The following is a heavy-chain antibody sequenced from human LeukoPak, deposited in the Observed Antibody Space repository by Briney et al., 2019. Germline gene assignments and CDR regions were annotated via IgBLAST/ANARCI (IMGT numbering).Heavy chain of an antibody. V-gene: IGHV3-21*01. D-gene: IGHD5-12*01. CDR3: ARVSGGGSGGYELDY. J-gene: IGHJ4*02. Sequence: PGGSLRLSCAASGFTFSSYSMNWVRQAPGKGLEWVLSISSSSSYIYYADSVKGRFTISRDNAKNSLYLQMNSLRAEDTAVYYCARVSGGGSGGYELDYWGQGTLVTVSS. CDR1: GFTFSSYS. CDR2: ISSSSSYI.